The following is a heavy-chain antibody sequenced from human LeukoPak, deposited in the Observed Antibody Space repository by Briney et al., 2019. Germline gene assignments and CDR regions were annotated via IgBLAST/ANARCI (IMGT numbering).Heavy chain of an antibody. Sequence: PGGSLRLSCAASGFTFSSYAMSWVRQAPGKGLEWVSAISGSGDSTYYGDSVKGRFTISRDNSKNTLYLQMNSLRAEDTAVYYCAKDVFGGRFGAFDIWGQGTMVTVSS. CDR2: ISGSGDST. CDR1: GFTFSSYA. D-gene: IGHD3-16*01. V-gene: IGHV3-23*01. CDR3: AKDVFGGRFGAFDI. J-gene: IGHJ3*02.